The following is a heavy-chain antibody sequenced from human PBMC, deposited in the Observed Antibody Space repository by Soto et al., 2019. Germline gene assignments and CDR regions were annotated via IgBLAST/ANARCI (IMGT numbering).Heavy chain of an antibody. CDR2: ISWNSGNL. CDR3: ARAPVYGSGGWFDL. D-gene: IGHD3-10*01. CDR1: GFIFKNYA. J-gene: IGHJ5*02. Sequence: ESQLVESGGGLVQPGRSLRLSCEASGFIFKNYAMVWVRQGPGKGLEWVSSISWNSGNLDYGDSVKGRFTISRDNAKNSLYLQMNSLRTENTPWYFCARAPVYGSGGWFDLWGRGTLVTVSS. V-gene: IGHV3-9*01.